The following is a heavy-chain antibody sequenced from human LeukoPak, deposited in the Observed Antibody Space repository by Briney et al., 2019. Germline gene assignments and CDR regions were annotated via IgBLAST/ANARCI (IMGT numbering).Heavy chain of an antibody. V-gene: IGHV3-7*01. CDR3: AKDDSSIDAFDI. CDR2: IKQDGSEK. J-gene: IGHJ3*02. D-gene: IGHD2-15*01. CDR1: GFTFSSYW. Sequence: GGSLRLSCAASGFTFSSYWMSWVRQAPGKGLEWVANIKQDGSEKYYADSVKGRFTISRDNSKNTLYLQMNSLRAEDTAVYYCAKDDSSIDAFDIWGQGTMVTVSS.